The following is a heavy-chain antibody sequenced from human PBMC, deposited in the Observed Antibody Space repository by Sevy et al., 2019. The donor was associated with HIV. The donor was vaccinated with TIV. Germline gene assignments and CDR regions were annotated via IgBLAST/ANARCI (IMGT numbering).Heavy chain of an antibody. CDR1: GFTFDDYA. J-gene: IGHJ6*02. CDR3: TKTRQLWYYGMDV. D-gene: IGHD5-18*01. V-gene: IGHV3-9*01. Sequence: GGSLRLSCAASGFTFDDYAMHWVRQAPGKGLEWVSGISWNSGSIGYADSVKGRFTISRDNAKNSLYLQMNSLRAEDTALYYCTKTRQLWYYGMDVWGQGTTVTVSS. CDR2: ISWNSGSI.